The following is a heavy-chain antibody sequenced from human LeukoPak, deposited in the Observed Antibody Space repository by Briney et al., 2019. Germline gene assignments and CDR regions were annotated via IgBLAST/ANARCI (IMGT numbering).Heavy chain of an antibody. J-gene: IGHJ6*02. CDR3: ARYDFNPFYYGMDV. CDR2: IIPILGIA. D-gene: IGHD3-3*01. Sequence: SVKVSCKASGGTLSSYAISWVRQAPGQGLEWMGRIIPILGIANYAQKFQGRVTITADKSTSTAYMELSSLRSEDTAVYYCARYDFNPFYYGMDVWGQGTTVTVSS. CDR1: GGTLSSYA. V-gene: IGHV1-69*04.